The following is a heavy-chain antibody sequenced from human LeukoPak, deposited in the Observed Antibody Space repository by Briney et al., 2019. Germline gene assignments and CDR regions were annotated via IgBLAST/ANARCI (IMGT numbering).Heavy chain of an antibody. Sequence: GGSLRLSCAASGFTVSNNYMSWVRQAPGKKLEWVSDIYSDGTTFYADSVKGRFTVSRDNSKNTLYLQMNSLRAEDTAVYYCAKLTTLRDAFDIWGQETMVTVSS. J-gene: IGHJ3*02. D-gene: IGHD1-14*01. V-gene: IGHV3-53*01. CDR1: GFTVSNNY. CDR3: AKLTTLRDAFDI. CDR2: IYSDGTT.